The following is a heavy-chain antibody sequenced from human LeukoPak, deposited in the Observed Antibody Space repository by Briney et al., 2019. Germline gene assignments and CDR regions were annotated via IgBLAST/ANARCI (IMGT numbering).Heavy chain of an antibody. Sequence: PSETLSLTCTVSGGSISSYYWSWIRQPPGRGLEWIGYISYSGSTNYNPSLKSRVTISVDTSKNQFSLKLSSVTAAGTAMYYCARARSSWYSVGFDPWGQGTLVTVSS. CDR2: ISYSGST. CDR3: ARARSSWYSVGFDP. J-gene: IGHJ5*02. D-gene: IGHD6-13*01. V-gene: IGHV4-59*01. CDR1: GGSISSYY.